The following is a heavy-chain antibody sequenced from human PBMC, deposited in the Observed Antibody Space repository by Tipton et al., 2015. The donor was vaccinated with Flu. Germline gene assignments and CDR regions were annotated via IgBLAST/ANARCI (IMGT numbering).Heavy chain of an antibody. CDR2: ISSSGSTI. J-gene: IGHJ3*02. D-gene: IGHD2-15*01. Sequence: SLRLSCAASGFTFSSYEMNWVRQAPGKGLEWVPYISSSGSTIYYADSVKGRFTISRDNAKNSLYLQMNSLRAEDTAVYYCARDMGYCSGGSCYPDAFDIWGQGTMVTVSS. CDR3: ARDMGYCSGGSCYPDAFDI. CDR1: GFTFSSYE. V-gene: IGHV3-48*03.